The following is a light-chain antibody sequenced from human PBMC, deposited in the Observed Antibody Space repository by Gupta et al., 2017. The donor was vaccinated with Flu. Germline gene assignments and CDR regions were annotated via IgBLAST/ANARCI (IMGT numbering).Light chain of an antibody. Sequence: DPPMTQSPSSLSASVGDRVTITCQASQDISNFLNWYQHKPGKAPKVLIYDVFNLQAGVPSRFSGRRSGTDFILTISSLQPEDIATYYCQQYDNVPLTFGGGTKVEI. CDR3: QQYDNVPLT. J-gene: IGKJ4*01. V-gene: IGKV1-33*01. CDR2: DVF. CDR1: QDISNF.